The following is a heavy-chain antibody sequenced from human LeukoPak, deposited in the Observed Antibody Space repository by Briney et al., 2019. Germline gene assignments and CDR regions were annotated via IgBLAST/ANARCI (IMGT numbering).Heavy chain of an antibody. J-gene: IGHJ6*02. CDR2: IIPILGIA. D-gene: IGHD6-19*01. CDR1: GGTFSSYA. V-gene: IGHV1-69*04. CDR3: ARDTEQWLVRGYYYYGMDV. Sequence: ASVKVSCKASGGTFSSYAISWVRQAPGQGLEWMGRIIPILGIANYAQKFQGRVTITADKSTSTAYMELSSLRSEDTAVYYCARDTEQWLVRGYYYYGMDVWGQGTTVTVSS.